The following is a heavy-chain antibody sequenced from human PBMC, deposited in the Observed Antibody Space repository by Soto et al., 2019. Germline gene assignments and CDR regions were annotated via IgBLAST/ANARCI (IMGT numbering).Heavy chain of an antibody. V-gene: IGHV1-8*01. CDR1: GYTFTSYD. J-gene: IGHJ4*02. D-gene: IGHD1-1*01. CDR2: MNPNTGSS. CDR3: ARRAETNGWNGFGADKYYFDF. Sequence: ASVKVSCKASGYTFTSYDIYWVRQATGQGLEWMGWMNPNTGSSGYAQKFQGRVAMTSDTSISTAHMELSSLRSEDTAVYYCARRAETNGWNGFGADKYYFDFWGQGTLVTASS.